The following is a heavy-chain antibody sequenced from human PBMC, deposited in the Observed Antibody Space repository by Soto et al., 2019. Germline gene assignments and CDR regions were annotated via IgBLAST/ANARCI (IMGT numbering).Heavy chain of an antibody. CDR2: IIPIFGTA. CDR3: AREDIVVVPAVSPYYGMDV. V-gene: IGHV1-69*13. D-gene: IGHD2-2*01. J-gene: IGHJ6*02. Sequence: SVKVSCKASGCTFSSYAISWVRQAPGQGLEWMGGIIPIFGTANYAQKFQGRVTITADESTSTAYMELSSLRSEDTAVYYCAREDIVVVPAVSPYYGMDVWGQGTTVTVSS. CDR1: GCTFSSYA.